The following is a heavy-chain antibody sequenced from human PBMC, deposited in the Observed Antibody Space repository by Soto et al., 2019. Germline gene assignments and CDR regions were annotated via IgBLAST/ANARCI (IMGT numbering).Heavy chain of an antibody. V-gene: IGHV4-59*01. CDR2: IYYSGST. CDR3: ARANYSSGWYGGDRWFDP. CDR1: GGSISSYY. J-gene: IGHJ5*02. Sequence: SETLSLTCTVSGGSISSYYWSWIRQPPGKGLEWIGYIYYSGSTNYNPSLKSRVTISVDTSKNQFSLKLSSVTAADTAVYYCARANYSSGWYGGDRWFDPWGQGTLVTVSS. D-gene: IGHD6-13*01.